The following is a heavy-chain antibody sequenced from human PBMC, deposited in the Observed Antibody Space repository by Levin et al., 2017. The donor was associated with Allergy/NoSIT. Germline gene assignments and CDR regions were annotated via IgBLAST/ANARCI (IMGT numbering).Heavy chain of an antibody. V-gene: IGHV4-59*01. Sequence: SETLSLTCTVSGGSISSYYWSWIRQPPGKGLEWIGYIYYSGSTNYNPSLKSRVTISVDTSKNQFSLKLSSVTAADTAVYYCARKAWYYDSSGYRNWYFDLWGRGTLVTVSS. CDR3: ARKAWYYDSSGYRNWYFDL. CDR1: GGSISSYY. J-gene: IGHJ2*01. D-gene: IGHD3-22*01. CDR2: IYYSGST.